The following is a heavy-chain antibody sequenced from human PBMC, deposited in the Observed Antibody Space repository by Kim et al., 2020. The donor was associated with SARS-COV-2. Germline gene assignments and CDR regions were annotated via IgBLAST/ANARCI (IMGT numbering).Heavy chain of an antibody. D-gene: IGHD1-26*01. Sequence: YADSVKGRFPISRDNAKSTLYLQMNSLRAEDTAVYYCASRLYTGTYYYFDYWGQGTLVTVSS. J-gene: IGHJ4*02. V-gene: IGHV3-74*01. CDR3: ASRLYTGTYYYFDY.